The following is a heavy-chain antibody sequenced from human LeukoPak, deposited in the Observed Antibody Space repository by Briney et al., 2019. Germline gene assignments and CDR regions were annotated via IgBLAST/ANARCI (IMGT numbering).Heavy chain of an antibody. CDR3: AKSSGGGGHDS. CDR2: VYHSGT. D-gene: IGHD6-25*01. Sequence: SQTLSLTCTVSGYSIGSGHYWAWIRQPPGKGLEWIGCVYHSGTYYKSSLTSRVTISMDTSKNQFSLKLTSVTAADSAFYYCAKSSGGGGHDSWGQGTLVTVSS. CDR1: GYSIGSGHY. V-gene: IGHV4-38-2*02. J-gene: IGHJ5*01.